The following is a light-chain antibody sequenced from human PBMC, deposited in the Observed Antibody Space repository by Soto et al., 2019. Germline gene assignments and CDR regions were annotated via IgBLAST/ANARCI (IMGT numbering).Light chain of an antibody. Sequence: QSVLTQPPSASGSPGQSVTISCTGTSSDVGGYNYVSWYQQHPGKAPKLMIYEVSKRPSGVPDRFSGSKSGNTASLTVSGLQAEAEADYYCSSYAGSNNLYVFGTGTKLTVL. V-gene: IGLV2-8*01. CDR3: SSYAGSNNLYV. CDR2: EVS. J-gene: IGLJ1*01. CDR1: SSDVGGYNY.